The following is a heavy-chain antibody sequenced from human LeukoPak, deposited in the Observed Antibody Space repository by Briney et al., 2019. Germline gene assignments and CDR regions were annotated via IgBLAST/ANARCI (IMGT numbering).Heavy chain of an antibody. V-gene: IGHV1-2*02. CDR3: AREPGGWSPGNY. CDR1: GYIFNGYY. CDR2: INPNSGGT. D-gene: IGHD6-19*01. J-gene: IGHJ4*02. Sequence: ASVKVSCKASGYIFNGYYMHWVRQAPGQGLEWMGWINPNSGGTYYAQTFQGRVTMTRDASINTVYMELSRLRSDDTAVYFCAREPGGWSPGNYWGQGTLVTVSS.